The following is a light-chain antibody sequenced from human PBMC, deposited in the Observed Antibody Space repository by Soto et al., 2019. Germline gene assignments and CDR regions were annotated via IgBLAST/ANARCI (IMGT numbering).Light chain of an antibody. J-gene: IGLJ1*01. Sequence: QSVLTQPPSVSGAPGQRVTISCTGSGSNIGAGYDVHWYQQLPGTAPKLLIFGNSNRPSGVPDRFSGSKSGTSAFLAITGLQAEDEADYYCQSYDSSLSGYVFGTGTKLTVL. CDR2: GNS. CDR3: QSYDSSLSGYV. CDR1: GSNIGAGYD. V-gene: IGLV1-40*01.